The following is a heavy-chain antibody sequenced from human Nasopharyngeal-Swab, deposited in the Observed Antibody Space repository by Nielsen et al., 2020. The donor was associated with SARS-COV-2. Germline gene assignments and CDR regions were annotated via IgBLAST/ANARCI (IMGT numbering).Heavy chain of an antibody. CDR2: INPNSGDT. J-gene: IGHJ4*02. CDR3: ARDDYGDYGYFGH. V-gene: IGHV1-2*02. Sequence: SVKVSCKASGYTLTGNYMHWVRQAPGQGLEWMGWINPNSGDTNYAQNFQGRVTMTRDTSIKTAYMELRRLRSDDTAVYYCARDDYGDYGYFGHWGQGTLVTVSS. CDR1: GYTLTGNY. D-gene: IGHD4-17*01.